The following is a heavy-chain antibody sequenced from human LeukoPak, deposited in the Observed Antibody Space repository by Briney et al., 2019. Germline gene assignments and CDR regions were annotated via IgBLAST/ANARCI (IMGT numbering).Heavy chain of an antibody. J-gene: IGHJ4*02. Sequence: GGSLRLSCAASGFTFSSYSMNWVRQAPGKGLEWVSYITSSSSTIYYADSVQGRFTISRDNAKNSLYLEMNSLRVEDTAVYYCARVPGSYLYLDYWGQGTLVTVSS. CDR3: ARVPGSYLYLDY. CDR1: GFTFSSYS. D-gene: IGHD3-10*01. CDR2: ITSSSSTI. V-gene: IGHV3-48*04.